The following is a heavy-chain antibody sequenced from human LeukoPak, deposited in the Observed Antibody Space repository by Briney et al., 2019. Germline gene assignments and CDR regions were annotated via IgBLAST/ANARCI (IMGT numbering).Heavy chain of an antibody. CDR2: ISAYNKR. V-gene: IGHV1-18*01. J-gene: IGHJ5*02. CDR1: GYTFTSYG. Sequence: ASVKVSCKASGYTFTSYGINWVRQAPGQGLEWMGWISAYNKRNYAQKFQGRVTMTTDTSTSTAYMELRNLRSDDTAVYYCARVSAPPDYGVYVSENWFDPWGQGTLVTVSS. D-gene: IGHD4-17*01. CDR3: ARVSAPPDYGVYVSENWFDP.